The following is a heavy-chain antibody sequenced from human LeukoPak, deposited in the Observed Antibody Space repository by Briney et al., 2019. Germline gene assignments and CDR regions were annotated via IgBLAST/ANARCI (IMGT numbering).Heavy chain of an antibody. CDR1: GFTFSTYA. V-gene: IGHV3-23*01. CDR2: ISGGGGST. CDR3: AKSSYYDSSGYYREYYFDY. Sequence: GGSLRLSCAASGFTFSTYAMSWVRQASGRGLEWVSSISGGGGSTYNTDSVKGRFTISRDNSKNTLYLQMNSLRAEDTAVYYCAKSSYYDSSGYYREYYFDYWGQGTLVTVSS. J-gene: IGHJ4*02. D-gene: IGHD3-22*01.